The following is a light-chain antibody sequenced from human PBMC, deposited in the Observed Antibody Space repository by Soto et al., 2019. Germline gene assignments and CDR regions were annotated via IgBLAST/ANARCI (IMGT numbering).Light chain of an antibody. J-gene: IGKJ1*01. Sequence: DIQMTQSPSTLSASVGDRVTIACRASQSISRWLAWYQQKPGKAPKVLIWDASSLHSGVPSRFSGSGYGTEFTLTISSLLPDDFGTYYCQQYNGYSTWKFGQGTKVEIK. CDR3: QQYNGYSTWK. V-gene: IGKV1-5*01. CDR1: QSISRW. CDR2: DAS.